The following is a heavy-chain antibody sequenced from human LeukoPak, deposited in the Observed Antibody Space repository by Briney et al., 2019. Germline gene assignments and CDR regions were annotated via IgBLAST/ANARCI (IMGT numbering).Heavy chain of an antibody. CDR3: ARAGEIAAAGFDP. V-gene: IGHV1-46*01. Sequence: ASVKVSCKASGYTFTSYFMHWVRQAPGQGLEWMGIINPSGGSTSYAQKFQGRVTTTRDTSTSTAYMELRSLRSDDTAVYYCARAGEIAAAGFDPWGQGTLVTVSS. CDR1: GYTFTSYF. CDR2: INPSGGST. D-gene: IGHD6-13*01. J-gene: IGHJ5*02.